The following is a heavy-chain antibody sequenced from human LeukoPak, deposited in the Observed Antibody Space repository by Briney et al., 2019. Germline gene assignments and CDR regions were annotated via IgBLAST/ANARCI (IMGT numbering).Heavy chain of an antibody. D-gene: IGHD3-22*01. CDR2: VSGSGDSA. J-gene: IGHJ4*02. Sequence: PGGSLRLSCAASGFTFSNYAMTWVRQAPGKGLEWVSVVSGSGDSADYADSVKGRFTISRDNSKSTLYLQMSSLRAEDTAVYFCAKASPYYYDSSGRYVGYYFDSWGQGTLVTVSS. V-gene: IGHV3-23*01. CDR1: GFTFSNYA. CDR3: AKASPYYYDSSGRYVGYYFDS.